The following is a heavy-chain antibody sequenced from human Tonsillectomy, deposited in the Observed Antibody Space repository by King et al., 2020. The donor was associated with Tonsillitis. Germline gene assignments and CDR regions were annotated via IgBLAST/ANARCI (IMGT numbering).Heavy chain of an antibody. J-gene: IGHJ5*02. CDR2: IYDSEHT. CDR3: GRYEGGVFDP. V-gene: IGHV4-31*03. D-gene: IGHD2-15*01. CDR1: GGSISGGGYY. Sequence: VQLQESGPGLVKPSQTLSLTCTISGGSISGGGYYWSCIRQHPGKGLEWIGYIYDSEHTYYNPSLKSRLTISLDTSKNQCSLRLSSVTAADTAVYYCGRYEGGVFDPWGQGTLVTVSS.